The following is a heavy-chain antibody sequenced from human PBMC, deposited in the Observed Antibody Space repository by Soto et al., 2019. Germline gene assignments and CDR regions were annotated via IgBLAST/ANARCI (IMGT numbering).Heavy chain of an antibody. CDR3: ARDYYDSSGSVDY. V-gene: IGHV1-69*08. D-gene: IGHD3-22*01. CDR1: GGTFSSYT. Sequence: QVQLVQSGAEVKKPGSSVKVSCKASGGTFSSYTISWVRQAPGQGVEWMGRIIPILGIANYAQKFQGRVTITADKSTSTAYMELSSLRSEDTAVYYCARDYYDSSGSVDYWGQGTLVTVSS. CDR2: IIPILGIA. J-gene: IGHJ4*02.